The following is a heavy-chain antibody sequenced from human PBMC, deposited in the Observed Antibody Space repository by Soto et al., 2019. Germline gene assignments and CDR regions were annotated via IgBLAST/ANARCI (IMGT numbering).Heavy chain of an antibody. V-gene: IGHV1-69*08. CDR1: GDTFSSYI. CDR3: ARRRYFGYDFYHKHYSGMDV. CDR2: VIPVLTTT. J-gene: IGHJ6*02. D-gene: IGHD3-9*01. Sequence: QVQLVQSGAEVKKPGSSVRVSCRSSGDTFSSYIVNWLRLAPGRGLEWMGRVIPVLTTTDYAQNFRGRVTITATTSTTTVYLDLSSLRSDDTAVYYCARRRYFGYDFYHKHYSGMDVWGQGSLVTVSS.